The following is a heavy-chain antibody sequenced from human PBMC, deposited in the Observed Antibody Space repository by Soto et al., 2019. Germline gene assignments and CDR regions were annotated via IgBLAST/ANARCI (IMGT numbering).Heavy chain of an antibody. CDR2: ISYDGSNK. V-gene: IGHV3-30*18. Sequence: PGGSLRLSCAASGFTFSSYGMHWVRQAPGKGLEWVAVISYDGSNKYYADSVKGRFTISRDNSKNTLYLQMNSLRAEDTAVYYCAKDGLFGATVPTSTDFDYWGQGTLVTVPS. J-gene: IGHJ4*02. CDR3: AKDGLFGATVPTSTDFDY. D-gene: IGHD4-17*01. CDR1: GFTFSSYG.